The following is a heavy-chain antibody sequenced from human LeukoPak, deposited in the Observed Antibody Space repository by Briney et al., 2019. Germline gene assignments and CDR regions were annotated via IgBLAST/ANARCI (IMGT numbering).Heavy chain of an antibody. J-gene: IGHJ4*02. V-gene: IGHV4-59*08. D-gene: IGHD3-10*01. Sequence: KPSETLSLTCSVSGGSINDYYWSWIRQPPGKGLEWIGYVYYIGSTNYNPSLKSRVTISLHTSKNQFSLRLTSVTAADTAVYYRATGRYAYGSEYWGQGTLVTVSS. CDR3: ATGRYAYGSEY. CDR1: GGSINDYY. CDR2: VYYIGST.